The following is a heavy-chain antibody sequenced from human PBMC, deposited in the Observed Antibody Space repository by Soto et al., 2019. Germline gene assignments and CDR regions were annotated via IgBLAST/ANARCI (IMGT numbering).Heavy chain of an antibody. CDR1: GGSISSDYYH. D-gene: IGHD6-19*01. CDR2: IHHSGSI. V-gene: IGHV4-30-4*08. J-gene: IGHJ3*02. CDR3: AGVITVAGPSRDGFDI. Sequence: SETLSLTCTVSGGSISSDYYHWTWIRQSPERGLEWIGYIHHSGSIIYNPSLKSRVTISVDTSKNQFSLHLSSVTAADTAVYFCAGVITVAGPSRDGFDIWCQGTMVTVSS.